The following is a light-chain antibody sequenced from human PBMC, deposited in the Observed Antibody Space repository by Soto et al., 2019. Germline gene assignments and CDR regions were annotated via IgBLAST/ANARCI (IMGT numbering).Light chain of an antibody. J-gene: IGLJ1*01. CDR1: SSNIGNNY. CDR3: GTWDSSLCAYV. Sequence: VLTHPPSVSAAPGQKVTISCSGSSSNIGNNYVSWYQQLPGTAPKLLIYDNNKRPSGIPDRFSGSKSGTSATLGITGLQTGEEADYYCGTWDSSLCAYVFGTGTKVTVL. CDR2: DNN. V-gene: IGLV1-51*01.